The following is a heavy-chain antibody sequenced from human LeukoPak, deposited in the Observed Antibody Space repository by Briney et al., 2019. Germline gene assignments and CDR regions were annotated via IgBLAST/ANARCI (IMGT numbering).Heavy chain of an antibody. V-gene: IGHV4-30-2*01. CDR1: GGSISSGGCS. J-gene: IGHJ3*02. CDR3: ARDHHGDYLGVYAFYI. D-gene: IGHD4-17*01. CDR2: IYHNENT. Sequence: SETLSLTCAVSGGSISSGGCSWNWIRQPPGKGLEWIGYIYHNENTYYNPSLKSRVTISVDRSKNQFSLKLSSVIAADTAVYYCARDHHGDYLGVYAFYIWGRGTMVTVSS.